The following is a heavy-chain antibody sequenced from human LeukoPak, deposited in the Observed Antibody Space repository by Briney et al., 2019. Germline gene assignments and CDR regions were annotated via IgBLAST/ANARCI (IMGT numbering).Heavy chain of an antibody. Sequence: GGSLRLSCAAPGFTFSTYGMHWVRQAPGRGLEWVAVIWYDGSNTFYADSVQGRFTISRDNSKNTVYLQMNSLRVEDTAVYYCARDTTVGGPVTFDYWGQGALVTVSS. J-gene: IGHJ4*02. V-gene: IGHV3-33*01. CDR2: IWYDGSNT. CDR1: GFTFSTYG. D-gene: IGHD6-19*01. CDR3: ARDTTVGGPVTFDY.